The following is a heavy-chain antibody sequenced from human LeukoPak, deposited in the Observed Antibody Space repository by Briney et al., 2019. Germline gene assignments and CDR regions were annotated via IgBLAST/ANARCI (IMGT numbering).Heavy chain of an antibody. V-gene: IGHV3-21*01. D-gene: IGHD2-21*02. CDR1: GFTFSSYS. J-gene: IGHJ4*02. CDR3: ARGYLDCGGDCSDY. Sequence: GGSLRLSCAASGFTFSSYSMNWVRQAPGKGLEWVSSISSSSSYIYYADSVKGRFTIPRDNAKNSLYLQMNSLRAEDTAVYYCARGYLDCGGDCSDYWGQGTLVTVSS. CDR2: ISSSSSYI.